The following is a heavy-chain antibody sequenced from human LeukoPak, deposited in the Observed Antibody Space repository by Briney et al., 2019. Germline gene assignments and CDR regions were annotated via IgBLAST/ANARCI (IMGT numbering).Heavy chain of an antibody. CDR1: GDSISGYY. V-gene: IGHV4-59*08. D-gene: IGHD3-10*01. CDR3: ARHKNSGTYPLDF. Sequence: SETLSLTCTVSGDSISGYYWSWIRQPPGGELEYIGFIRYSGSTKYNPSLQSRVTMSVDTSKNQFSLKLTSVTAADTAVYYCARHKNSGTYPLDFWGQGTLVTVSS. CDR2: IRYSGST. J-gene: IGHJ4*02.